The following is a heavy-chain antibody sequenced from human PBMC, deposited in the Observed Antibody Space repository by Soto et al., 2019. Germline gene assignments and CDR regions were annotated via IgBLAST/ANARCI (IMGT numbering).Heavy chain of an antibody. D-gene: IGHD5-12*01. CDR2: VYSSGTT. J-gene: IGHJ4*02. Sequence: PSETLSLTCTVSGDSVTSDNYYWTWIRQPPGKGLEWIGYVYSSGTTNYNPSLKSRVTISLDTSRNQFSLKLTSVTAADTALYYCARDIRGYSRAFDFWGQGTLVTVYS. CDR1: GDSVTSDNYY. CDR3: ARDIRGYSRAFDF. V-gene: IGHV4-61*01.